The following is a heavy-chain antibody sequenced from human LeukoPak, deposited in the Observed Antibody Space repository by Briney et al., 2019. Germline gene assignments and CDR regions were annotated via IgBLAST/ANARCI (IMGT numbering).Heavy chain of an antibody. CDR2: IYSGGST. J-gene: IGHJ4*02. V-gene: IGHV3-66*01. Sequence: GGSLRLSCAASGFTFSSYGMHWVRQAPGKGLEWVSLIYSGGSTYYADSVKGRFTISRDNSKNTLYLQMNSLRAEDTAVYYCARDSGYSSSWAFDYWGQGTLVTVSS. CDR3: ARDSGYSSSWAFDY. CDR1: GFTFSSYG. D-gene: IGHD6-13*01.